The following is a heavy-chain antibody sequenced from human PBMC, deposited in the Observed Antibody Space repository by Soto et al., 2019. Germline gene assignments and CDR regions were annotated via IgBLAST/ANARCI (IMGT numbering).Heavy chain of an antibody. CDR2: ISNDGSNK. CDR3: ANQYGSGRYYNSYPLVY. Sequence: GGSLRLSCAASGGPFSSYGRHWDRQAQGKGLEWVAVISNDGSNKYYADSVKGRFTISRDNSKNTLYLQMNSLRAEDTAVYYCANQYGSGRYYNSYPLVYWGQGTLVTVSS. J-gene: IGHJ4*02. CDR1: GGPFSSYG. V-gene: IGHV3-30*18. D-gene: IGHD3-10*01.